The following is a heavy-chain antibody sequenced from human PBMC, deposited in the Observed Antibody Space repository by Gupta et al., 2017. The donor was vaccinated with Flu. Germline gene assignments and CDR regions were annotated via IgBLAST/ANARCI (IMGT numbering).Heavy chain of an antibody. CDR3: ARDLGPTGTTEGYWFDP. Sequence: QVQLQQSGPGLGKPSQTLSLTCAISGDSVSSNSAAWNWIRQSPSRGLEWLGRTYYRSKWYNDYAVSVKSRITINPDTSKNQFSLQLNSVTAEDTAVYYCARDLGPTGTTEGYWFDPRGQGTLVTVSS. CDR2: TYYRSKWYN. D-gene: IGHD1-26*01. CDR1: GDSVSSNSAA. V-gene: IGHV6-1*01. J-gene: IGHJ5*02.